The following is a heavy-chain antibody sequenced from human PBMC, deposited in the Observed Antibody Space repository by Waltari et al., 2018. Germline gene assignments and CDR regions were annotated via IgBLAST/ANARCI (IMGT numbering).Heavy chain of an antibody. Sequence: VQLVESGGGLIQPGGSLRLSCAASGFTFSSYGMHWVRQAPGKGLEWVAGIWYYGSNKYYADSVKGRFTISRDNSKNTLYLQMNSLRAEDTAMYYCAKPWGIAAAGTGWYFDLWGRGTLVTVSS. CDR1: GFTFSSYG. J-gene: IGHJ2*01. CDR3: AKPWGIAAAGTGWYFDL. CDR2: IWYYGSNK. D-gene: IGHD6-13*01. V-gene: IGHV3-30*02.